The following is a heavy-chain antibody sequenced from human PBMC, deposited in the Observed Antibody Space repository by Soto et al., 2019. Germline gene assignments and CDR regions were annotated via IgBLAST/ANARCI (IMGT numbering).Heavy chain of an antibody. V-gene: IGHV3-23*01. CDR3: VKDSRGINADYIDY. J-gene: IGHJ4*02. CDR2: ISGSGGST. CDR1: GFTFSSYA. Sequence: GGSLRLSCAASGFTFSSYAMSWVRQAPGKGLEWVSAISGSGGSTYYADSVKGRFTISRDNSKNTLYLQMNSLRAEDTAVYYCVKDSRGINADYIDYSGQGTLVTVSS. D-gene: IGHD6-19*01.